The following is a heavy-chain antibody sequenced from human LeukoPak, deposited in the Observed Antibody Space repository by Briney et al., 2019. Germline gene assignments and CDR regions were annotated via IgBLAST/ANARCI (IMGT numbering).Heavy chain of an antibody. CDR1: EFSFSIYF. J-gene: IGHJ4*02. CDR2: ISRTSEYI. CDR3: AGGGDFDY. Sequence: GGSLRLSCAASEFSFSIYFMNWVRQAPGKGLEWVSSISRTSEYIHYADSVRGRIAISRDNAKNSVYLQMNSLRAEDTAVYFCAGGGDFDYWGQGILVTVSA. D-gene: IGHD3-16*01. V-gene: IGHV3-21*01.